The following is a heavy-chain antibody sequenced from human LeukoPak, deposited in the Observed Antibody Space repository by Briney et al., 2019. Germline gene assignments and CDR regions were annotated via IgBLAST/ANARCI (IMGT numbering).Heavy chain of an antibody. V-gene: IGHV1-46*01. Sequence: VASVKVSCKASGYTFTSYHIHWVRQAPGQGLEWMGIIYPSGGSTTYALKFQGRLTMTRDTSTSAVYMELSSLRSEDTAVYYCARGGMGYFDYWGQGTLVTVSS. CDR3: ARGGMGYFDY. CDR2: IYPSGGST. CDR1: GYTFTSYH. D-gene: IGHD6-13*01. J-gene: IGHJ4*02.